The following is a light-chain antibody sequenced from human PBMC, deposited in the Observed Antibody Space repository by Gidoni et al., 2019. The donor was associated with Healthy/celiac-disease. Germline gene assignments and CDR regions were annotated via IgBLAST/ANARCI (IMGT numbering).Light chain of an antibody. CDR2: GAS. J-gene: IGKJ3*01. CDR3: QQYNNWPRT. Sequence: EIVMPQSPATLSVSPGDRATLSCRASQSVSSNLAWYQQKPGQAPRLLIYGASTRATGIPARFSGSGSGTEFTLTISSLQSEDFAVYYCQQYNNWPRTFGPGTKVDIK. V-gene: IGKV3-15*01. CDR1: QSVSSN.